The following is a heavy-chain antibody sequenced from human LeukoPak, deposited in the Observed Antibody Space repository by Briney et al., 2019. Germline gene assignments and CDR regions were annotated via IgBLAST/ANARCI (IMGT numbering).Heavy chain of an antibody. D-gene: IGHD6-19*01. Sequence: ASVKVSCKASGYTFTGYYMHWVRQAPGQGLEWMGWINPNSGGTNYAQKFQGRVTMTRDTSISTAYMELSRLRSEDTAVYYCARRGSAVAAFYYYYYMDVWGKGTTVTVSS. CDR2: INPNSGGT. V-gene: IGHV1-2*02. J-gene: IGHJ6*03. CDR1: GYTFTGYY. CDR3: ARRGSAVAAFYYYYYMDV.